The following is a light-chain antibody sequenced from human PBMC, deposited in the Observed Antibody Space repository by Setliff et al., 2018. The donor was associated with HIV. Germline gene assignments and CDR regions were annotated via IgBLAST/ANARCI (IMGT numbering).Light chain of an antibody. CDR3: SSYTSSSTPYV. V-gene: IGLV2-14*03. Sequence: QSVLTQPASVPGSPGQSITISCTGTSSDIGGYNYVSWYQQHPGKAPKLIIYDVSNRPSGVSNRFSGSKSGNTASLTISGLQAEDEADYYCSSYTSSSTPYVFGTGTKVTVL. CDR2: DVS. CDR1: SSDIGGYNY. J-gene: IGLJ1*01.